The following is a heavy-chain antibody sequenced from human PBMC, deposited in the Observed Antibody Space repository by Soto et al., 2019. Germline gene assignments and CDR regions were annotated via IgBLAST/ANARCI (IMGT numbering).Heavy chain of an antibody. CDR3: AREDRGNFDY. J-gene: IGHJ4*02. CDR2: IYYSGST. Sequence: LSLTCTVSGGSISSGGYYWSWIRQHPGKGLEWIGYIYYSGSTYYNPSLKGRVTISVDTSKNQFSLKLSSVTAADTAEYYCAREDRGNFDYWGQGTVVTVSS. CDR1: GGSISSGGYY. V-gene: IGHV4-31*03.